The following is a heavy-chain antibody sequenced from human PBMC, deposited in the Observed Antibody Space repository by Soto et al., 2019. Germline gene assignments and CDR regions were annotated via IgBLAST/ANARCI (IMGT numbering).Heavy chain of an antibody. Sequence: GAALKISCKGSGYSFTRYMISCVRQKPGKGLEWVGIIYPGDSDTRYSPSFQGQVTISADLSIITAYLKWSSLKASDTAMYYCARQAEQRITFFGVTPYYGTDVWAQGPTVTGCS. J-gene: IGHJ6*02. CDR3: ARQAEQRITFFGVTPYYGTDV. D-gene: IGHD3-3*01. CDR2: IYPGDSDT. V-gene: IGHV5-51*01. CDR1: GYSFTRYM.